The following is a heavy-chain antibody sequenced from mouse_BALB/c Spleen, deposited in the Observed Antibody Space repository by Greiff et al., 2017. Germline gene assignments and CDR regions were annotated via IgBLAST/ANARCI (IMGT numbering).Heavy chain of an antibody. Sequence: VQLVESGPGLVAPSQSLSITCTVSGFSLTSYGVHWVRQPPGKGLEWLGVIWAGGSTNYNSALMTRLSISKDNSKSQVFLKMNSLQTDDTAMYYCARDHYYGYFAMDYWGQGTSVTVSS. CDR3: ARDHYYGYFAMDY. CDR2: IWAGGST. V-gene: IGHV2-9*02. CDR1: GFSLTSYG. J-gene: IGHJ4*01. D-gene: IGHD1-2*01.